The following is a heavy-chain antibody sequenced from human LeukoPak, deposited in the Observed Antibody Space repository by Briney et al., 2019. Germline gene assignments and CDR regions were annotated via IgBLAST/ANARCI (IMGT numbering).Heavy chain of an antibody. CDR2: IRYDANYK. Sequence: GGSLRLSCAASGFSFTTYGMHWVRQAPGKGLEWVAFIRYDANYKYYSDSVKGRFTISRDNSKNTLYLQMNNLRVEDAAVYYCARPHCGGGSCYLDYWGQGTLVTVSS. CDR1: GFSFTTYG. J-gene: IGHJ4*02. CDR3: ARPHCGGGSCYLDY. D-gene: IGHD2-15*01. V-gene: IGHV3-30*02.